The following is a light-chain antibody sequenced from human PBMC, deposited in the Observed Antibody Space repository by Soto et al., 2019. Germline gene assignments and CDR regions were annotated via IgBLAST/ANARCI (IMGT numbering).Light chain of an antibody. CDR3: QQRSEWPTELT. J-gene: IGKJ4*01. Sequence: PGDRATLSCRASQSVRSSLAWFQQKPGQAPRLLIYDASKRATGIPARFSGSASGADFTLTISSLEPGDFEVYYCQQRSEWPTELTFGGGTKVDIK. CDR2: DAS. V-gene: IGKV3-11*01. CDR1: QSVRSS.